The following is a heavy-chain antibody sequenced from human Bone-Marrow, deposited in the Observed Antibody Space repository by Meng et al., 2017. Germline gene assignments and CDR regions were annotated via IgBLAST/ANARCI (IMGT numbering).Heavy chain of an antibody. D-gene: IGHD3-22*01. CDR3: ARETLANYYDSSGYLQNWFDP. CDR1: GGSFSGYY. Sequence: GSLRLSCAVYGGSFSGYYWSWIRQPPGKGLEWIGEINHSGSTNYNPSLKSRVTISVDTSKNQFSLKLSSVTAADTAVYYCARETLANYYDSSGYLQNWFDPWGQGTLVTISS. J-gene: IGHJ5*02. V-gene: IGHV4-34*01. CDR2: INHSGST.